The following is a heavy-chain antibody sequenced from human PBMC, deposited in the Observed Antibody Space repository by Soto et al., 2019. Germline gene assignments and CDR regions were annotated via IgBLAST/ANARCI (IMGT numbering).Heavy chain of an antibody. CDR3: AHSLTTMIVVVSHFDY. D-gene: IGHD3-22*01. CDR1: GFSLSTSGVG. V-gene: IGHV2-5*02. CDR2: IYWDDDK. J-gene: IGHJ4*02. Sequence: QITLKVSGPTLVKPTQTLTLTCTFSGFSLSTSGVGVGWIRQPPGKALEWLALIYWDDDKRYSPSLKSRLTITKDTSKNQVVLTMTNMDPVDTATYYCAHSLTTMIVVVSHFDYWGQGTLVTVSS.